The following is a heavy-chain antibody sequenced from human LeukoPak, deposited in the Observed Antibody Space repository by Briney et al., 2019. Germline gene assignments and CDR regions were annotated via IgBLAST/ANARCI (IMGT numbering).Heavy chain of an antibody. CDR2: ISGSGGST. CDR3: AKDQYSSGWYFDY. V-gene: IGHV3-23*01. CDR1: GFTVSSNY. J-gene: IGHJ4*02. Sequence: PGGSLRLSCAASGFTVSSNYMSWVRQAPGKGLEWVSAISGSGGSTYYADSVKGRFTISRDNSKNTLYLQMNSLRAEDTAVYYCAKDQYSSGWYFDYWGQGTLVTVSS. D-gene: IGHD6-19*01.